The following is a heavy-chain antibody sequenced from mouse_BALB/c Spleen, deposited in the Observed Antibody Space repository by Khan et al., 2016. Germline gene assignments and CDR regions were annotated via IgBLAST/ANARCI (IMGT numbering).Heavy chain of an antibody. CDR3: ARKHYGSHLDY. Sequence: EVELVESGGGLVQPGGSRKLSCEASGFTFSGFGMHWVRQAPENGLEWVAYISSSSSTVFYADTLKGRFTISRDNPKNTLFLQMTSRRSEDTAVYYCARKHYGSHLDYWGQGTTLTVSS. V-gene: IGHV5-17*02. CDR1: GFTFSGFG. J-gene: IGHJ2*01. CDR2: ISSSSSTV. D-gene: IGHD1-1*01.